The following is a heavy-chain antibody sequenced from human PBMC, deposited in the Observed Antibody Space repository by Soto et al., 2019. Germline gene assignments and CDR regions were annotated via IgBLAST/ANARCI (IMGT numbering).Heavy chain of an antibody. Sequence: SEMLSLTCTVAGGSISSYYGSWIRQPPGKGLEWIGYIYYSGSTNYNPSLKSRVTISTDDSENTLYLQMSSLRAEDTAVYYCAKRKYWPSATCFDYWGQGTLVTVS. CDR3: AKRKYWPSATCFDY. CDR1: GGSISSYY. D-gene: IGHD2-15*01. CDR2: IYYSGST. J-gene: IGHJ4*02. V-gene: IGHV4-59*12.